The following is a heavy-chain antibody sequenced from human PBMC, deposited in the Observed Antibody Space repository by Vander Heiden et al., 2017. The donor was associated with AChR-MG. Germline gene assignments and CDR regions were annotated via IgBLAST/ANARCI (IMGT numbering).Heavy chain of an antibody. J-gene: IGHJ4*02. V-gene: IGHV1-69*01. CDR1: GSSLNSYA. CDR3: AKGGRGQVWSPLY. Sequence: QVQLEQSGAEVKKPGSSVRVSCKASGSSLNSYAFSWVRQAPGQGLEWMGGIIPMLRTTEYAQKFQGRVTITADESTSTAYMELSSLTHDDSAIYYCAKGGRGQVWSPLYWGQGTLVTVSS. CDR2: IIPMLRTT. D-gene: IGHD2-21*01.